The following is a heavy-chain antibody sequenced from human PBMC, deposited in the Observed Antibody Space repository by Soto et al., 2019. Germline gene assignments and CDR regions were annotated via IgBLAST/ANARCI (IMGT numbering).Heavy chain of an antibody. J-gene: IGHJ6*02. CDR3: ARDFLVRGYYYYGMDV. Sequence: GSLRLSCAASGFTFSSYSMNWVRQAPGKGLEWVSSISSSSSYIYYADSVKGRFTISRGNAKNSLYLQMNSLRAEDTAVYYCARDFLVRGYYYYGMDVWGQGXTVTVYS. CDR2: ISSSSSYI. V-gene: IGHV3-21*01. D-gene: IGHD3-10*01. CDR1: GFTFSSYS.